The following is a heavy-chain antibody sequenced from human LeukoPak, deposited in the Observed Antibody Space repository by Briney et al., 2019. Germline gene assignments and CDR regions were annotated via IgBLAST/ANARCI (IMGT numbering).Heavy chain of an antibody. Sequence: PGGSLRLSCAASGFTFSSYAMSWVRQAPGKGLEWVSAISGSGGSTYYADSVKGRFTISRDNSKNTLYLQMNSLRAEDMAVYYCAKDLIQYCSSTSCLDSNPGAFDIWGQGTMVTVSS. CDR1: GFTFSSYA. D-gene: IGHD2-2*01. J-gene: IGHJ3*02. CDR2: ISGSGGST. V-gene: IGHV3-23*01. CDR3: AKDLIQYCSSTSCLDSNPGAFDI.